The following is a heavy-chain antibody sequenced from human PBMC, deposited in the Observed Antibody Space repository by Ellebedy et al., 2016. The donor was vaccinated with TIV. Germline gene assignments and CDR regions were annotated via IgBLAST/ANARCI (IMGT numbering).Heavy chain of an antibody. CDR1: SYTFTSYG. CDR3: ARELQLSGKSSGWLRWFDP. D-gene: IGHD6-19*01. Sequence: ASVKVSXKASSYTFTSYGISWVRQAPGQGLEWMGWISAYNGNTNYAQKLQGRVTMTTDTSASTVYMELSSLRSEDTAVYYCARELQLSGKSSGWLRWFDPWGQGTLVTVSS. V-gene: IGHV1-18*01. J-gene: IGHJ5*02. CDR2: ISAYNGNT.